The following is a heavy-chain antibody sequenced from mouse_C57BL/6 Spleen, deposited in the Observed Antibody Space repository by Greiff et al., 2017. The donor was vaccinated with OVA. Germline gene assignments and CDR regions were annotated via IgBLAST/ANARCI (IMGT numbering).Heavy chain of an antibody. J-gene: IGHJ1*03. Sequence: DVQLVESGAELVKPGASVKLSCTASGFNIKDYYMHWVKQRTEQGLEWIGRIDPEDGETKYAPKFQGKATITADTSSNTAYLQLSSLTSEDTAVYYCALIYYGNYKYFDVWGTGTTVTVSS. CDR1: GFNIKDYY. D-gene: IGHD2-1*01. V-gene: IGHV14-2*01. CDR2: IDPEDGET. CDR3: ALIYYGNYKYFDV.